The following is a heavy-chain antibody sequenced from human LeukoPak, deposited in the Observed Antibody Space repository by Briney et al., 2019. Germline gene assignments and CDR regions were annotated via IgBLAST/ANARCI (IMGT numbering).Heavy chain of an antibody. Sequence: QPGGSLRLSCAASGFTFSRYTMNWLSQAPGKRLEWVSAISGSGGSTYYADSVKGRFTISRDNSKNTLYLQMNSLRAEDTAVYYCAKDRQIFGVVIMDAFDIWGQGTMVTVSS. J-gene: IGHJ3*02. CDR2: ISGSGGST. CDR3: AKDRQIFGVVIMDAFDI. D-gene: IGHD3-3*01. V-gene: IGHV3-23*01. CDR1: GFTFSRYT.